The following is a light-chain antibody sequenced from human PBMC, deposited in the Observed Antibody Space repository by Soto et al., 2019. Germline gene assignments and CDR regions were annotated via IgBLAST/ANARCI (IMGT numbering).Light chain of an antibody. J-gene: IGKJ1*01. CDR1: QGISSY. Sequence: DIQVTQSPSFLSASVGDRVTITCRAIQGISSYLAWYQQKPGKAPKLLIYAASTLQSGVPSRFSGTESGTEFTLTISSLRPDDFATYYCQQYNDYSAWTFGQGTKVDIK. CDR2: AAS. CDR3: QQYNDYSAWT. V-gene: IGKV1-9*01.